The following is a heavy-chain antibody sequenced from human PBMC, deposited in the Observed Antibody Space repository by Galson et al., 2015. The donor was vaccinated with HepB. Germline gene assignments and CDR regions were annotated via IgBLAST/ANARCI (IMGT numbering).Heavy chain of an antibody. CDR3: ARLRGVGTEMVVSLIMDV. V-gene: IGHV1-69*13. CDR2: IMPLFGTA. J-gene: IGHJ6*02. D-gene: IGHD5-18*01. CDR1: GGTFSSYA. Sequence: SVKVSCKASGGTFSSYAISWVRQAPGQGLEWMGGIMPLFGTAKYAQKFQGRVTITADESTSTAYMELSSLRSEDTAVYYCARLRGVGTEMVVSLIMDVWGQGTTVTVSS.